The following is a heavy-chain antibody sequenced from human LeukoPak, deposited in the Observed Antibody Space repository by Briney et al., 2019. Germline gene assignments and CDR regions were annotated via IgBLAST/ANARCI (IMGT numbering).Heavy chain of an antibody. Sequence: SETLSLTCTVSGGSISSYYWSWIRQPPGKGLEWIGYIYYSGSTNYNPSLKSRVTISVDTSKNQFSLKLSSVTAADTAVYYCARGQWIFGVVHTPKPQYNWFDPWGQGTLVTVSS. CDR1: GGSISSYY. CDR3: ARGQWIFGVVHTPKPQYNWFDP. J-gene: IGHJ5*02. V-gene: IGHV4-59*01. D-gene: IGHD3-3*01. CDR2: IYYSGST.